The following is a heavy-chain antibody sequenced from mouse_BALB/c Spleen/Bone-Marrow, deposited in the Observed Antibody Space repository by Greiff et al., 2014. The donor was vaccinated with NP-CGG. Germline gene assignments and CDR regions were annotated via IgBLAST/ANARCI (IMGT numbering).Heavy chain of an antibody. D-gene: IGHD2-4*01. CDR3: ARSPSTMITGGFAY. Sequence: VQVVESGPGLVAPSQSLSITCTISGFSLTSYGVHWVRQPPGKGLEWLVVIWSDGSTTYNSALKSRLSISKDNSKSQVFLKMNSLQTDDTAMYYCARSPSTMITGGFAYWGQGTLVTVSA. CDR2: IWSDGST. J-gene: IGHJ3*01. V-gene: IGHV2-6-1*01. CDR1: GFSLTSYG.